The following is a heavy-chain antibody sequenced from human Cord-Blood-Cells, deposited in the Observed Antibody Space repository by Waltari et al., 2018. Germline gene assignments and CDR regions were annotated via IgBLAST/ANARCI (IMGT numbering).Heavy chain of an antibody. Sequence: EVHLFESGGGLVQPGGSLRLSCAASGFPFSAYAMRWVRQAPGKGLEWVSAISGSGGSTYYADSVKGRFTISRDNSKNTLYLQMNSLRAEDTAVYYCAKGPGDSYGYNWFDPWGQGTLVTVSS. V-gene: IGHV3-23*01. CDR1: GFPFSAYA. J-gene: IGHJ5*02. D-gene: IGHD5-18*01. CDR2: ISGSGGST. CDR3: AKGPGDSYGYNWFDP.